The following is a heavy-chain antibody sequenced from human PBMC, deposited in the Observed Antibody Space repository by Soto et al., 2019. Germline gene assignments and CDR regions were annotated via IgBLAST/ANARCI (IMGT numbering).Heavy chain of an antibody. CDR3: AKETHSNGYGSYFDY. D-gene: IGHD3-22*01. J-gene: IGHJ4*02. CDR1: GFTFSSYG. V-gene: IGHV3-30*18. Sequence: QVQLVESGGGVVQPGRSLRLACAASGFTFSSYGMHWVRQAPGKGLERVAFVSKDGSKKYYADSVKGRFTISRDNSKNTLYLQVNSLRAEDTAVYSCAKETHSNGYGSYFDYWGQGTLVTVSS. CDR2: VSKDGSKK.